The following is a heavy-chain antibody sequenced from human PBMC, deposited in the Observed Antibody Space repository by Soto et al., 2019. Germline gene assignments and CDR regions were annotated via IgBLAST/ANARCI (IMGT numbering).Heavy chain of an antibody. J-gene: IGHJ6*02. CDR3: ARAEGYLGGGYYYYYGMDV. V-gene: IGHV4-30-4*01. CDR1: GGSISSGDYY. CDR2: IYYSGST. Sequence: QVQLQESGPGRVKPSQTLSLTCTVSGGSISSGDYYWSWIRQPPGKGLEWIGYIYYSGSTYYNPSLKSRVTISVDTSKNQFSLNLSSVTAADTAVYYCARAEGYLGGGYYYYYGMDVWGQGTTVTVSS. D-gene: IGHD1-26*01.